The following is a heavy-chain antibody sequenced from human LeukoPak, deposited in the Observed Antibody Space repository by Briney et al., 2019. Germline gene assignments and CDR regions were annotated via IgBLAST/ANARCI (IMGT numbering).Heavy chain of an antibody. CDR2: IYYSGST. CDR1: AGSFSGYY. J-gene: IGHJ3*02. CDR3: ARRRSPSETGAFDI. Sequence: ETLSLTCAVYAGSFSGYYWSWIRQPPGKGLEWIGYIYYSGSTSYNPSLKSRVTISVDTSKNQFSLKLSSVTAADTAVYYCARRRSPSETGAFDIWGQGTMVTVSS. V-gene: IGHV4-34*01. D-gene: IGHD5-24*01.